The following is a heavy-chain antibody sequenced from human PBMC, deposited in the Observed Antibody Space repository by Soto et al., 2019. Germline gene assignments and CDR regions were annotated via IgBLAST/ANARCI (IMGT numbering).Heavy chain of an antibody. V-gene: IGHV3-11*01. CDR2: ISGSGNTI. CDR3: ARDRLPMVVVVMGWSDP. CDR1: GFSFRDYY. D-gene: IGHD3-22*01. J-gene: IGHJ5*02. Sequence: QVQLVESGGALVKPGGSLRLSCAASGFSFRDYYMSWIRQAPGKGLEWISYISGSGNTIYYADSVKGRFIISRDNAKNSLFLQMNSLRADDTAVYYCARDRLPMVVVVMGWSDPWGQGTLVTVSS.